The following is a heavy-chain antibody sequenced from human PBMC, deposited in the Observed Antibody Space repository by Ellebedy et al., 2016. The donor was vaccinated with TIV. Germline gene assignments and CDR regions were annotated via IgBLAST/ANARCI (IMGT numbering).Heavy chain of an antibody. CDR2: TYYRSKWYN. CDR3: ARDDGYSSSRPQIH. D-gene: IGHD6-13*01. J-gene: IGHJ4*02. CDR1: GDSVSSISAA. Sequence: SQTLSLTCAISGDSVSSISAAWNWIRQSPSRGLEWLGRTYYRSKWYNDYEISVKSRITINPDTSKNQFSLHLNSVTPDDTAVYYCARDDGYSSSRPQIHWGQGTLVTVSS. V-gene: IGHV6-1*01.